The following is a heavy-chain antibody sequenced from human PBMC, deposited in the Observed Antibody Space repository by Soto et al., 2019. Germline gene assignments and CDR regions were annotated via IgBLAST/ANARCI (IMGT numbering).Heavy chain of an antibody. CDR1: GYTFTGYY. CDR2: INPNSGGT. V-gene: IGHV1-2*02. Sequence: ASVKVSCKASGYTFTGYYMHWVRQAPGQGLEWVGWINPNSGGTNYAQKFQGRVTMTRDTSISTAYMELSRLRSDDTAVYYCARGNMVRGVINYYYGMDVWGQGTTVTVSS. J-gene: IGHJ6*02. CDR3: ARGNMVRGVINYYYGMDV. D-gene: IGHD3-10*01.